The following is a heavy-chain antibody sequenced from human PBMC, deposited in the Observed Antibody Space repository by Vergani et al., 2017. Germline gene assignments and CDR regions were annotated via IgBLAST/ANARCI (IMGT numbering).Heavy chain of an antibody. V-gene: IGHV4-61*02. CDR2: IYTSGST. Sequence: QVQLQESGPGLVKPSQTLSLTCTVPGGSLSSGSYYWSWIRQPAGKGLEWIGRIYTSGSTNYNHSLKSRVTISVDTSKNQFSLKLSSVTAADTAVYYCAGGSDYDFDYWGQGTLVTVSS. CDR3: AGGSDYDFDY. CDR1: GGSLSSGSYY. D-gene: IGHD4-17*01. J-gene: IGHJ4*02.